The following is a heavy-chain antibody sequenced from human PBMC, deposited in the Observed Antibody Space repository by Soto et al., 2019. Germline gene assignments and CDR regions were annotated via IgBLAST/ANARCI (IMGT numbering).Heavy chain of an antibody. V-gene: IGHV3-21*01. CDR1: GFTFSSSS. J-gene: IGHJ4*02. D-gene: IGHD5-18*01. CDR2: ISIDNYI. CDR3: AKGFSYSVIDY. Sequence: GGSLRLSCAASGFTFSSSSMSWVRQAPGRGLEWVSTISIDNYIYYADSVKGRFTISRDNSKNTLYLQMSSLRAEDTAVYYCAKGFSYSVIDYWGQGTLVTVSS.